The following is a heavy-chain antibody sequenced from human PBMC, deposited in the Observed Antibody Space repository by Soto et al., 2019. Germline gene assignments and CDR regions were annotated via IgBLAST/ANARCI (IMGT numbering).Heavy chain of an antibody. Sequence: SETLSLTCTVSGGSISSYYWSWIRQPPGKGLEWIGYIYYSGSTNYNPSLKSRVTISVDTSKNQFSLKLSSVTTADTAVYYCARGYRKLDYWGQGTLVTVSS. CDR2: IYYSGST. CDR1: GGSISSYY. CDR3: ARGYRKLDY. D-gene: IGHD3-16*02. J-gene: IGHJ4*02. V-gene: IGHV4-59*01.